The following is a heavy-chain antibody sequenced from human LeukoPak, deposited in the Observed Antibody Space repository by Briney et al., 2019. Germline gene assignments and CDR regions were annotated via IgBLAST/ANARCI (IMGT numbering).Heavy chain of an antibody. CDR2: ISWNSGSI. V-gene: IGHV3-9*01. J-gene: IGHJ4*02. CDR3: ARDLGAFDY. D-gene: IGHD7-27*01. Sequence: PGGSLRLSCAASGFTFDDYAMHWVRQAPGKGLEWVSGISWNSGSIGYADSVKGRFTISRDNAKNSLYLQMNSLRAEDTAVYYCARDLGAFDYWGQGTLVTVSS. CDR1: GFTFDDYA.